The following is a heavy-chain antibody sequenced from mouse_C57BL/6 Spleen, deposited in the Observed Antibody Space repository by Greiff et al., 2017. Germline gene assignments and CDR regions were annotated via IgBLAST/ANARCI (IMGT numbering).Heavy chain of an antibody. D-gene: IGHD1-1*01. CDR2: IHPNSGST. J-gene: IGHJ2*01. CDR3: ARVTTVVATRDY. V-gene: IGHV1-64*01. Sequence: QVQLKQPGAELVKPGASVKLSCKASGYTFTSYWMHWVKQRPGQGLEWIGMIHPNSGSTNYNEKFKSKATLTVDKSSSTAYMQLSSLTSEDSAVYYCARVTTVVATRDYWGQGTTLTVSS. CDR1: GYTFTSYW.